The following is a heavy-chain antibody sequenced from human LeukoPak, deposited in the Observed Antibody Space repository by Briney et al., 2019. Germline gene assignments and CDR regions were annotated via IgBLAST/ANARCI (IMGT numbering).Heavy chain of an antibody. J-gene: IGHJ6*03. CDR3: ASGTGIRYYYYMDV. CDR1: GFTFSSYA. V-gene: IGHV3-23*01. D-gene: IGHD6-13*01. CDR2: ISGSGGST. Sequence: GGSLRLSRAASGFTFSSYAMSWVRQAPGKGLEWVSAISGSGGSTYYADSVKGRFTISRDNSKNTLYLQMNSLRAEDTAVYYCASGTGIRYYYYMDVWGKGTTVTVSS.